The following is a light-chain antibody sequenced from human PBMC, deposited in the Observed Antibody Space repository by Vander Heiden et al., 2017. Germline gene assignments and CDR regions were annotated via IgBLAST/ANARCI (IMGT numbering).Light chain of an antibody. J-gene: IGLJ1*01. CDR3: SSHTSSNYV. V-gene: IGLV2-14*01. Sequence: QSALTQPASVSGSPGQSITISCTGTSSDVGDYNYVSWYQQHPGKAPKLMIHEVSNRPSGVSNRFSGSKSGNTASLTISGLQAEDEADYYCSSHTSSNYVFGTGTKVTVL. CDR1: SSDVGDYNY. CDR2: EVS.